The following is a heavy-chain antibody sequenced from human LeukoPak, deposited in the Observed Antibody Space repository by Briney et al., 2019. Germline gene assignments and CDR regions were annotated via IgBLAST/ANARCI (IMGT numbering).Heavy chain of an antibody. CDR2: INSDGSST. V-gene: IGHV3-74*01. J-gene: IGHJ4*02. Sequence: GGSLRLSCTASGFTFSAYAMMWVRQAPGKGLVWVSRINSDGSSTSYADSVKGRFTISRDNAKNTLYLQMNSLRAEDTAVYYCARVVSSYNWNSDYWGQGTLVTVSS. D-gene: IGHD1-7*01. CDR1: GFTFSAYA. CDR3: ARVVSSYNWNSDY.